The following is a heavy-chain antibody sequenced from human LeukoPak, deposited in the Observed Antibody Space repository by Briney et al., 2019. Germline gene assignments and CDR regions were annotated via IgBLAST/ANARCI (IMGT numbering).Heavy chain of an antibody. V-gene: IGHV4-59*01. CDR2: IYYSGST. J-gene: IGHJ4*02. CDR1: GGSISSYY. CDR3: ASSFYCSSTSCYSAFDY. Sequence: SETLSLTCTVSGGSISSYYWSWIRQPPGKGLEWIGYIYYSGSTNYNPSLKSRVTISVDTSKNQFSLKLSSVTAADTAVYYCASSFYCSSTSCYSAFDYWGQGTLVTVSS. D-gene: IGHD2-2*01.